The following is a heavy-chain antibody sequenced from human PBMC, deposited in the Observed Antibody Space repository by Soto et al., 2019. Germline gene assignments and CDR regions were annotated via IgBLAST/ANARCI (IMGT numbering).Heavy chain of an antibody. J-gene: IGHJ4*02. V-gene: IGHV3-23*01. D-gene: IGHD4-17*01. CDR3: AKGGKVTTKPYDY. CDR1: GFTFSSYA. CDR2: LSGSGGST. Sequence: EVQLLESGGGLVQPGGSLRLSCAASGFTFSSYAMSWVRQAPGKGLEWVSALSGSGGSTYYADSVKGRFTISRDNSKNTLYLQMNSLRAEDTAVYYCAKGGKVTTKPYDYWGQGTLVTVSS.